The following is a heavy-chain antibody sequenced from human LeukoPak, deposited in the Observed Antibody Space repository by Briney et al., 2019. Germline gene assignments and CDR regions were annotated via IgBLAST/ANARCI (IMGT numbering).Heavy chain of an antibody. CDR1: GFAFGIYA. CDR3: ARDDKWAFDY. D-gene: IGHD1-26*01. J-gene: IGHJ4*02. Sequence: GGTLRLSCSACGFAFGIYAMNWLRPTPGKELKWLSYIRSTNAIYHADSVKGRFTISRDNAKESLYLQMNSLRAEDTAVYYCARDDKWAFDYWGQGTLVTVSS. V-gene: IGHV3-69-1*02. CDR2: IRSTNAI.